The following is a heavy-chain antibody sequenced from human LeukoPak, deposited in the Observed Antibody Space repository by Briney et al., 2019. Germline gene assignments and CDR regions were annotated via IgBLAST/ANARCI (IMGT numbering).Heavy chain of an antibody. Sequence: GGSLRLSCAASGFTFDGYTMHWVRQAPGKGLEWVSLITGDGTSTYYADFVKGRFTISRDNSKNTLYLQMNSLRAEDTAVYYCAGDFDYWGQGTLVTVSS. CDR2: ITGDGTST. D-gene: IGHD3-16*01. V-gene: IGHV3-43*01. CDR1: GFTFDGYT. CDR3: AGDFDY. J-gene: IGHJ4*02.